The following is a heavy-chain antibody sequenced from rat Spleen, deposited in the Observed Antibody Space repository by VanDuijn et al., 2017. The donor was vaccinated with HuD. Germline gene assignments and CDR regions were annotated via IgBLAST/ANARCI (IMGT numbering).Heavy chain of an antibody. CDR2: ISYDGGST. J-gene: IGHJ2*01. Sequence: EVQLVESGGGLVQPGRSMKLSCAASGFTFSNYGMAWVRQAPKKGLEWVAYISYDGGSTYYRNSVKGRFTISRDNANSTLFLQMDSLRSEDTATYYCVTDGDYWGQGVMVTVSS. V-gene: IGHV5-19*01. CDR1: GFTFSNYG. CDR3: VTDGDY.